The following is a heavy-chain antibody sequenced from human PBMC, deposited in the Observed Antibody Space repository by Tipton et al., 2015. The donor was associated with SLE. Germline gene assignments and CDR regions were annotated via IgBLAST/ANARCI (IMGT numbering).Heavy chain of an antibody. CDR2: INQDGSEE. Sequence: VQLVQSGGGVVQPGGSLRLSCAASGFTFSSNWMTWVRQAPGKGLEWVAHINQDGSEEYYVDSVKGRFTISRDNAKNSLYLQMNSLRAEDTAVYYCARAIEEDEYDDSVVAFDIWGRGAMVTVSS. D-gene: IGHD4-17*01. J-gene: IGHJ3*02. CDR1: GFTFSSNW. V-gene: IGHV3-7*04. CDR3: ARAIEEDEYDDSVVAFDI.